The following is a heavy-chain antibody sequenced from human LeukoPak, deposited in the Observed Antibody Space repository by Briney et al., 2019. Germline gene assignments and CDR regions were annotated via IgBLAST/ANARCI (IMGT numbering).Heavy chain of an antibody. CDR1: GYTFTGYY. V-gene: IGHV1-2*02. J-gene: IGHJ3*02. D-gene: IGHD3-10*01. CDR3: ARAPYYYGSGSLRPNDAFDI. CDR2: INPNSGST. Sequence: ASVKVSCKASGYTFTGYYMHWVRQAPGQGLEWMGWINPNSGSTNYAQKFQGRVTMTRDTSISTAYMELSRLRSDHTAVYYCARAPYYYGSGSLRPNDAFDIWGQGTMVTVSS.